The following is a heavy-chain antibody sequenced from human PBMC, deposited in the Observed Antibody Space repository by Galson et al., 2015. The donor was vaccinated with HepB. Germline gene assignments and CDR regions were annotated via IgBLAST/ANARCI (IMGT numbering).Heavy chain of an antibody. CDR3: ARAALGWFDP. J-gene: IGHJ5*02. V-gene: IGHV3-11*01. CDR2: ISSSGSII. Sequence: SLRLSCAASGFTFSDVYMSWIRQAPGKGLEWVSYISSSGSIISYADSVKGRFTISRDNAKKSLYLQMNSLRAEDTAVYYCARAALGWFDPWGQGTLVTVSS. CDR1: GFTFSDVY.